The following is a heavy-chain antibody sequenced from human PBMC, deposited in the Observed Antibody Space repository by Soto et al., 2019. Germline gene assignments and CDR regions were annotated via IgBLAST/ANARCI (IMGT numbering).Heavy chain of an antibody. CDR1: GGSFSGYS. D-gene: IGHD3-22*01. Sequence: TSETLSLTCAVYGGSFSGYSWTWIRQPPGTGLEWIGEIYHSGSTNYNPSLKSRVTISVDKSKNQFSLKLSSVTAADTAVYYCARDLPPYYYDSSGGYGMDVWGQGTTVTVSS. CDR3: ARDLPPYYYDSSGGYGMDV. J-gene: IGHJ6*02. CDR2: IYHSGST. V-gene: IGHV4-34*01.